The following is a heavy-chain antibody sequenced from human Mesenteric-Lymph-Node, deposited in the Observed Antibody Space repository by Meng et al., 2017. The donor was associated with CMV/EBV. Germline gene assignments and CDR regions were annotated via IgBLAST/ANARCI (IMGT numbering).Heavy chain of an antibody. Sequence: SISSGGYYWSWIRQHPGKGLEWIGYIYYSGSTYYNPSLKSRVTISVDTSKNQFSLKLSSVTAADTAVYYCARGRGYCSSTSCYYFDYWGQGTLVTVSS. J-gene: IGHJ4*02. D-gene: IGHD2-2*01. CDR3: ARGRGYCSSTSCYYFDY. CDR2: IYYSGST. V-gene: IGHV4-31*02. CDR1: SISSGGYY.